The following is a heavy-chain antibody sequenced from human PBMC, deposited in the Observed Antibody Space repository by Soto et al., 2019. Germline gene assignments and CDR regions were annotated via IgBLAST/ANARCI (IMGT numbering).Heavy chain of an antibody. V-gene: IGHV1-18*01. CDR1: GYTFVSFG. CDR3: ARDQTKWLRDASDI. D-gene: IGHD2-8*01. CDR2: ISPSNGNT. J-gene: IGHJ3*02. Sequence: QVQLVQSGAEVKKPGASVKVSCKASGYTFVSFGINWVRQAPGQGLEWLGRISPSNGNTSYAEKFRGRVAMTTDTSSSTVYLELRSLRSDDTSVYYCARDQTKWLRDASDIWGQGSMVTVSS.